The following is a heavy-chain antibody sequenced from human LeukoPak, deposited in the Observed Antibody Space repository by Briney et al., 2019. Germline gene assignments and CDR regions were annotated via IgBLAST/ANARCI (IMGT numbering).Heavy chain of an antibody. Sequence: ASVKVSCKASGFTSTNFAVQWVRQVRGQRLEWIGWIIVGSGATKCAQDFQDRVTITRDLSTSTLYMELRSLTSEDTAVYYCAADLSNPRMGASYLDSWGQGTLVTVSS. CDR1: GFTSTNFA. V-gene: IGHV1-58*01. J-gene: IGHJ4*02. D-gene: IGHD3-16*01. CDR3: AADLSNPRMGASYLDS. CDR2: IIVGSGAT.